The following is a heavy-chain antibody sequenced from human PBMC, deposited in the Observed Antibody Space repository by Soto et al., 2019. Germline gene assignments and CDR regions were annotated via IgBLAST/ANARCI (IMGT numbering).Heavy chain of an antibody. D-gene: IGHD1-26*01. J-gene: IGHJ4*02. V-gene: IGHV4-61*08. CDR2: IYYSGST. CDR1: GGSVSMGGYS. CDR3: PRRYGSAIDY. Sequence: PSETMSLSCAVSGGSVSMGGYSWCWIRQPPGKGLEWIGYIYYSGSTNCNPSLKSRVTISVDTSKNQFSLKLSSVTAADTAVYNCPRRYGSAIDYLGQGTLVTVSS.